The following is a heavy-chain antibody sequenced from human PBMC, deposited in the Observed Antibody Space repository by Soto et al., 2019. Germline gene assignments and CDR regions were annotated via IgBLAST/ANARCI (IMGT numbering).Heavy chain of an antibody. CDR1: GYTFTSYG. D-gene: IGHD3-22*01. CDR2: ISAYNGNT. CDR3: ARSRDRGSGYYYDFDY. V-gene: IGHV1-18*04. Sequence: ASVKVSCKASGYTFTSYGISWVRQAPGQGLEWMGWISAYNGNTNYAQKFQGRVTITADESTSTAYMELSSLRSEDTAVYYCARSRDRGSGYYYDFDYWGQGTLVTVSS. J-gene: IGHJ4*02.